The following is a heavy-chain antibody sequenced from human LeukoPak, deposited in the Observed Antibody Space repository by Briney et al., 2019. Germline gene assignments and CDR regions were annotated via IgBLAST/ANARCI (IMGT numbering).Heavy chain of an antibody. CDR1: GGSISSYY. CDR2: IYYSGST. Sequence: ASETLSLTCTVSGGSISSYYWSWIRQPPGKGLEWIGYIYYSGSTNYNPSLKSRVTISADTSKNQFSLKLSSVTAADTAVYYCARVLKYYYDSSGYWYYFDYWGQGTLVTVSS. V-gene: IGHV4-59*01. J-gene: IGHJ4*02. D-gene: IGHD3-22*01. CDR3: ARVLKYYYDSSGYWYYFDY.